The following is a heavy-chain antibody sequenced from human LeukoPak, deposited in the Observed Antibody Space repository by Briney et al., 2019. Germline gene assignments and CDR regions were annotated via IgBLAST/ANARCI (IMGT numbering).Heavy chain of an antibody. V-gene: IGHV3-74*01. CDR3: ARDSAGDRDY. CDR1: GFIFRNYW. D-gene: IGHD4-17*01. J-gene: IGHJ4*02. Sequence: PGGSLRLSCAASGFIFRNYWMHWVRQAPGKGLVWVARINPNGITTTYTDSVKGRFTISRDNAKNTLYLQMNSLRVEDTAVYYCARDSAGDRDYWGQGTLVTVSS. CDR2: INPNGITT.